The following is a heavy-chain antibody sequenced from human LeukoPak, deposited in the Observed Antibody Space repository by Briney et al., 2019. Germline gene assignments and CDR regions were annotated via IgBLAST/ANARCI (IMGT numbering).Heavy chain of an antibody. CDR3: AKDVYGYCSGGSCYTGDAFDI. CDR1: GFTFSSYA. V-gene: IGHV3-23*01. Sequence: GRSLRLSCAASGFTFSSYAMSWVRQAPGKGLEWVSAISGSGGSTYYADSVKGRFTISRDNSKNTLYLQMNSLRAEDTAVYYCAKDVYGYCSGGSCYTGDAFDIWGQGTMVTVSS. CDR2: ISGSGGST. D-gene: IGHD2-15*01. J-gene: IGHJ3*02.